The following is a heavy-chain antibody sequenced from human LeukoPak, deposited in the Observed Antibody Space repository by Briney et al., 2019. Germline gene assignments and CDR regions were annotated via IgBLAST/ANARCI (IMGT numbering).Heavy chain of an antibody. J-gene: IGHJ5*02. D-gene: IGHD3-16*01. CDR2: ISGSGGST. V-gene: IGHV3-23*01. Sequence: GGSLRLSCAASGFTFTSYAMSWVRQAPGKGLEWVSGISGSGGSTYYADSVKGRFIISRENSKKMLYLQMNSLRAEDTAVYYCAKDQFYHDYVPGWFDPWGQGTLVTVTS. CDR1: GFTFTSYA. CDR3: AKDQFYHDYVPGWFDP.